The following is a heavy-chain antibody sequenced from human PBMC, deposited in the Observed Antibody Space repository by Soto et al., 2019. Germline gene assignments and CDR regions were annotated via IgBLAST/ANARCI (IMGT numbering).Heavy chain of an antibody. J-gene: IGHJ5*02. CDR1: GFTFSNYA. CDR3: AFCTNGEWRHENH. V-gene: IGHV3-23*01. CDR2: ISGRGRST. D-gene: IGHD2-8*01. Sequence: GGSLRLSCAASGFTFSNYAMSWVRQAPGRGLEWVSTISGRGRSTFYADSVKGRFTISRDNSKNTVYLLMSSLRADDTAIYYCAFCTNGEWRHENHWGQGAMVTVSS.